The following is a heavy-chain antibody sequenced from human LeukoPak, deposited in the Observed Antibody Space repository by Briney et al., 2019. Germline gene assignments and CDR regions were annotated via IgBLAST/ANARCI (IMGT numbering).Heavy chain of an antibody. CDR1: GFTFSSYS. CDR3: AKDPYGTRYFDY. Sequence: TGGSLRLSCAASGFTFSSYSMNWVRQAPGKGLEWVSSLSGSGYNTYYADSVKGRFTISRDNSKNTVYLQMNSLRAEDTAVYYCAKDPYGTRYFDYWGQGTLVTVSS. D-gene: IGHD2-2*01. CDR2: LSGSGYNT. J-gene: IGHJ4*02. V-gene: IGHV3-23*01.